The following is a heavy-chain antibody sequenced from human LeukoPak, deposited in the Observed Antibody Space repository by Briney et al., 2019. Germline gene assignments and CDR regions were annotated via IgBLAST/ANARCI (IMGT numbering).Heavy chain of an antibody. D-gene: IGHD6-19*01. Sequence: ASVKVSCKASGYAFTGYYMHWVRQAPGQGLEWMGWINPNSGGTNYAQKFQGRVTMTRDTSISTAYMELSRLRSDDTAVYYCAAVAGLGNAFDIWGQGTMVTVSS. V-gene: IGHV1-2*02. CDR1: GYAFTGYY. CDR3: AAVAGLGNAFDI. J-gene: IGHJ3*02. CDR2: INPNSGGT.